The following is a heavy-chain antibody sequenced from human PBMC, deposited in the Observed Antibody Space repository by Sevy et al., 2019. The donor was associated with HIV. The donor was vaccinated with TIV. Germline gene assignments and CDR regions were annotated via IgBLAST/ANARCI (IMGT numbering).Heavy chain of an antibody. CDR2: ISYDGSNK. Sequence: GGSLRLSCAASGFTFSSYGMHWVRQAPGKGLEWVAVISYDGSNKYYADSVKGRFTISRDNSKNTLYLQMNSLRAEDTAVYYCAKDGGGIVVVVAATLDYWGQEPWSPSPQ. J-gene: IGHJ4*01. CDR1: GFTFSSYG. V-gene: IGHV3-30*18. D-gene: IGHD2-15*01. CDR3: AKDGGGIVVVVAATLDY.